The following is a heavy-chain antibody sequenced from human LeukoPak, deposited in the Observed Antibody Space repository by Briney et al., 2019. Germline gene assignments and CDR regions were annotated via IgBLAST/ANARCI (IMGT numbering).Heavy chain of an antibody. D-gene: IGHD3-22*01. CDR3: SKGPELNSGYHPDY. CDR1: RFTLSRYA. Sequence: GRTLRLSCAVSRFTLSRYAMTWVRDAPGKGLVCGSTNPGSDDRTYYADSVRGRFTISRDYSKNTLHLQLNRLISGDTPMFSCSKGPELNSGYHPDYWGQGTLVIVSS. J-gene: IGHJ4*02. V-gene: IGHV3-23*01. CDR2: NPGSDDRT.